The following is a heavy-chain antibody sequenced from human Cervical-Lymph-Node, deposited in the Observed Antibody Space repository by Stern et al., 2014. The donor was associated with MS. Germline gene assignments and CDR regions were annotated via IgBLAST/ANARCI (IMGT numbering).Heavy chain of an antibody. D-gene: IGHD6-6*01. CDR2: INPSGGST. V-gene: IGHV1-46*01. J-gene: IGHJ4*02. CDR3: ARSLRGSSHRQYYFDY. CDR1: GYTFTSYY. Sequence: VHLVESGAEVKKPGASVKVSCKASGYTFTSYYMHWVRQAPGQGLEWMGIINPSGGSTSYAQKFQGRVTMTRDTSTSTVYMELSSLRSEDTAVYYCARSLRGSSHRQYYFDYWGQGTLVTVSS.